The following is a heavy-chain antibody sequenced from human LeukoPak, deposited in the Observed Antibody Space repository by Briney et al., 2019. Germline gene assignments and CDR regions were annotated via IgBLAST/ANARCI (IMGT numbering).Heavy chain of an antibody. J-gene: IGHJ3*02. CDR1: GFTFSSYG. D-gene: IGHD3-9*01. CDR3: AKDLGRLRYFDWSDAFDI. V-gene: IGHV3-30*18. Sequence: GGSLRLSCAASGFTFSSYGMHWVRQAPGKGLEWVAVISYDGSNKYYADSVKGRFTISRDNAKNSLYLQMNSLRAEDTALYYCAKDLGRLRYFDWSDAFDIWGQGTMVTVSS. CDR2: ISYDGSNK.